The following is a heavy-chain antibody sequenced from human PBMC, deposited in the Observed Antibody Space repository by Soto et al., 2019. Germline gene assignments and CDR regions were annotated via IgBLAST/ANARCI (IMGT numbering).Heavy chain of an antibody. D-gene: IGHD3-10*01. CDR1: VFPFNGYV. V-gene: IGHV3-33*01. CDR3: ARHREVASGGFDSGSGSLNFAY. Sequence: PGGSLRLTCVASVFPFNGYVMHWVRQAPGKSLEWVAEIWYDGSNKYDADSVNGRFIISRDNSKNTLYLQMDSLRAEDTAVDLCARHREVASGGFDSGSGSLNFAYGGQ. J-gene: IGHJ4*02. CDR2: IWYDGSNK.